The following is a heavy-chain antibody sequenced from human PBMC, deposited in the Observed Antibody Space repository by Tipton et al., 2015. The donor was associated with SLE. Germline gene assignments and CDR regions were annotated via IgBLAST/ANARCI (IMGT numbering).Heavy chain of an antibody. CDR2: IYYSGST. D-gene: IGHD3-10*01. V-gene: IGHV4-39*01. Sequence: LRLSCTDSGGSISSSSYYWGWIRQPPGKGLEWIGSIYYSGSTYYNPSLKSRVTISVDTSKNQFSLKLSSVTAADTAVYYCARQGGSGSYSYFDYWGQGTLVTVSS. J-gene: IGHJ4*02. CDR3: ARQGGSGSYSYFDY. CDR1: GGSISSSSYY.